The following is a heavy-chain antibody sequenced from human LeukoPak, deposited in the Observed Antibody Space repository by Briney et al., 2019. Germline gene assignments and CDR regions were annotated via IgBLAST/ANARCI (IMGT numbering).Heavy chain of an antibody. D-gene: IGHD1-26*01. CDR3: ATPIGELLPIV. Sequence: ASVKVSCKASGGTFSSYAISWVRQAPGQGLEWMGGIIPIFGTANYAQKFQGRVTITADESTSTAYMELSSLRSVDTAVYYCATPIGELLPIVWGQGTLVTVSS. J-gene: IGHJ4*02. V-gene: IGHV1-69*13. CDR1: GGTFSSYA. CDR2: IIPIFGTA.